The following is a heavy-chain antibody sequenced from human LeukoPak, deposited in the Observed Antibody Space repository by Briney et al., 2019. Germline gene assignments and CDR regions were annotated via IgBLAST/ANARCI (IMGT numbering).Heavy chain of an antibody. D-gene: IGHD5-24*01. CDR3: ARDSDGGYNHYFAY. CDR2: IYSGDTA. Sequence: TGRSLRLSRAASGFTVSSNYMSWVRQSPGKGLEWVSVIYSGDTAYYAASVQGRFTISRDNSKNTLYLQTNSLSADDTAMYYCARDSDGGYNHYFAYWRQGTLVTVSS. J-gene: IGHJ4*02. V-gene: IGHV3-53*01. CDR1: GFTVSSNY.